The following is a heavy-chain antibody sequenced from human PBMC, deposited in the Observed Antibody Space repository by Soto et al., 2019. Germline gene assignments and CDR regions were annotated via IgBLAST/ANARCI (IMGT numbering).Heavy chain of an antibody. CDR3: ARDGTLYDSRAYYYLY. CDR2: ITPMFGTP. Sequence: QVQLVQSGDEVKKPGSSVKVSCKASGGTFSSYTITWVRQAPGQGLEWMGGITPMFGTPNYAQKFRGRVTITADESTSTAYMELSSLRSEDTAMYFCARDGTLYDSRAYYYLYWGQGTLVTVSS. V-gene: IGHV1-69*01. J-gene: IGHJ4*02. CDR1: GGTFSSYT. D-gene: IGHD3-22*01.